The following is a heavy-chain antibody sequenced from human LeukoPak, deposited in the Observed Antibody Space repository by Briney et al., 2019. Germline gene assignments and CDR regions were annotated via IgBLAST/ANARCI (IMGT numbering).Heavy chain of an antibody. V-gene: IGHV1-46*01. CDR3: ARDRRVVATIPFDH. Sequence: ASVKVSCKTSGYTFSNFQMHWVRQAPGQGLEWVVITYPSGVGTKFAQKFQGRVTMTSDASTSTFFMELSSLTPDDTAVYYCARDRRVVATIPFDHWGQGTLVTVSS. CDR2: TYPSGVGT. D-gene: IGHD5-12*01. J-gene: IGHJ4*02. CDR1: GYTFSNFQ.